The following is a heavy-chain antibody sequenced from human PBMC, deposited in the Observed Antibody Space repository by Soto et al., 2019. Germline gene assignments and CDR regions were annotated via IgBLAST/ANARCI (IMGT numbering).Heavy chain of an antibody. V-gene: IGHV3-15*01. Sequence: GGSLRLSCAAPGFTMSHAWMSWVRQALGKGLAWVGRIKSKPDGGTTDDAAPVKGRFTISRDDSKNTLYLQMNSLKTEDTAVYYCTKQKGCRADLYYFDYCGQGTLVTVSS. J-gene: IGHJ4*02. CDR1: GFTMSHAW. D-gene: IGHD2-15*01. CDR2: IKSKPDGGTT. CDR3: TKQKGCRADLYYFDY.